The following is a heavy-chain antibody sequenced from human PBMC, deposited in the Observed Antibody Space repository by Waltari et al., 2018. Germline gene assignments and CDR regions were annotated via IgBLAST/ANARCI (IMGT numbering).Heavy chain of an antibody. CDR3: ARPHYYDSSGYLEAVDY. Sequence: QVQLQESGPGLVKPSETLSLTCTVSGGSISSHYWSWIRQPPGKGLEWIGYIYPGDSDTRYSPSFQGQVTISADKSISTAYLQWSSLKASDTAMYYCARPHYYDSSGYLEAVDYWGQGTLVTVSS. J-gene: IGHJ4*02. CDR1: GGSISSHY. V-gene: IGHV4-59*11. CDR2: IYPGDSDT. D-gene: IGHD3-22*01.